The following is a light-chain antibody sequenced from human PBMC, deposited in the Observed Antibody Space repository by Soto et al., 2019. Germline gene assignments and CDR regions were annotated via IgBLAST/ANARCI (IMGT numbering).Light chain of an antibody. V-gene: IGKV3-20*01. Sequence: IVLTQSPDTLSLSPGEGATLSCRASHSVSSRYLAWYQQKPGQAPRLLIYDASSRATGIPDRFSGSGSGTDFTLTISSLEPEDSAVYYCQQYGSSPLLTFGGGTKVEIK. CDR2: DAS. CDR3: QQYGSSPLLT. J-gene: IGKJ4*01. CDR1: HSVSSRY.